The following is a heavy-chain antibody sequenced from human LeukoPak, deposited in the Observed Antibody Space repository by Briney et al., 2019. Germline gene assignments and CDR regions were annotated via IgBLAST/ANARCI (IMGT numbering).Heavy chain of an antibody. D-gene: IGHD3-10*01. V-gene: IGHV3-7*03. CDR2: IKQDGSEK. J-gene: IGHJ6*03. CDR1: GFTFSSYW. Sequence: PGGSLRLSCAASGFTFSSYWMSWVRQAPGKGLEWVANIKQDGSEKYYVDSVKGRFTISRDNAKNSLYLQMNSLKTEDTAVYYCTRPVTMVTRDYYYYMDVWGKGTTVTISS. CDR3: TRPVTMVTRDYYYYMDV.